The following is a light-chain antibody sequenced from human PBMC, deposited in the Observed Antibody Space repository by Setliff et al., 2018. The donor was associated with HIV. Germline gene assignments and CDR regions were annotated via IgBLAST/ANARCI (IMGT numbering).Light chain of an antibody. J-gene: IGLJ1*01. V-gene: IGLV2-14*01. CDR2: EVS. Sequence: ALTQPASVSGSPGQSITISSTGTSSDVGGYNYVSWYQQHPGKAPKLMIYEVSNRPSGVSDRFSGSKSGNTASLTISGLQTEDEADYFCSSYTSSSPLYVFGTGTKVTVL. CDR3: SSYTSSSPLYV. CDR1: SSDVGGYNY.